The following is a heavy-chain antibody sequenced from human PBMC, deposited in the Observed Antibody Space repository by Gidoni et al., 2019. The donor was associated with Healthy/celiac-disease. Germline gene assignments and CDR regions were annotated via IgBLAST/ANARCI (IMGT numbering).Heavy chain of an antibody. CDR1: GFTFISYS. V-gene: IGHV3-48*01. J-gene: IGHJ3*02. CDR3: ARDWDYGGNPDAFDI. D-gene: IGHD4-17*01. Sequence: EVQLVESGGGLVQPGGSLRLSCAASGFTFISYSMHWVRQAPGKGLEWVSYISSSSSTIYYADSVKGRFTISRDNAKNSLYLQMNSLRAEDTAVYYCARDWDYGGNPDAFDIWGQGTMVTVSS. CDR2: ISSSSSTI.